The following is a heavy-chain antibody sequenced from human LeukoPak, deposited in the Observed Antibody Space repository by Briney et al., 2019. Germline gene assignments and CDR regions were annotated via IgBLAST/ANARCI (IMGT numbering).Heavy chain of an antibody. D-gene: IGHD4-23*01. CDR3: ARHGNVEFAHVAFDY. V-gene: IGHV4-38-2*01. CDR1: GYSISSGYY. CDR2: IYHSGST. Sequence: PSETLSLTCAVSGYSISSGYYWGWIRQPPGKGLDWIGSIYHSGSTYYNPSLKSRVTISVDTSKNQFSLKLSSVTAADTAVYYCARHGNVEFAHVAFDYWGQGTLVTVSS. J-gene: IGHJ4*02.